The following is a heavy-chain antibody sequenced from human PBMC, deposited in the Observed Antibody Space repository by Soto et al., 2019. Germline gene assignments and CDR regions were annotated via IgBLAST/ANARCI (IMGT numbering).Heavy chain of an antibody. CDR2: INPRDGTT. D-gene: IGHD2-2*02. CDR3: ARAITCSGSSCYMGVIDP. V-gene: IGHV1-46*01. Sequence: QVQLVQSGAEVKKPGASVKVSCKASGYTFTTYYMQWVRQAPGQGLEWLGIINPRDGTTDYAQKFQGRVTVTRDTSTSTVYMELSSLRSDDTAIYYCARAITCSGSSCYMGVIDPWGQGTLVTVSS. J-gene: IGHJ5*02. CDR1: GYTFTTYY.